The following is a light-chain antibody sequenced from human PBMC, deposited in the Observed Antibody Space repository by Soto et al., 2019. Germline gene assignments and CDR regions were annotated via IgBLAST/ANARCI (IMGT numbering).Light chain of an antibody. J-gene: IGKJ3*01. CDR2: YTS. V-gene: IGKV3-11*01. Sequence: EIVLTQSPATLSSSPGETATLSCRASQYVGTRLAWYQHKPGQAPRLLIYYTSNRATGIPARFTGSGSGTDFTLTISSLEPEDFAVYYCQQRSNWPPFTFGPGTKVDI. CDR3: QQRSNWPPFT. CDR1: QYVGTR.